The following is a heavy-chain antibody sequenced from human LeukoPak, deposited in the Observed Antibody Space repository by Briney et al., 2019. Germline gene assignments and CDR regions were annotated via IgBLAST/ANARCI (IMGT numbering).Heavy chain of an antibody. CDR3: ARARGNMVRGNWFDP. V-gene: IGHV4-34*01. D-gene: IGHD3-10*01. CDR2: INYSGST. CDR1: GGSFSGYY. J-gene: IGHJ5*02. Sequence: PSETLSLTCAVYGGSFSGYYWSWIRQPPGKGLEWIGEINYSGSTNYNPSLKSRVTISVDTSKNQFSLKLSSVTAADTAVYYCARARGNMVRGNWFDPWGQGTLVTVSS.